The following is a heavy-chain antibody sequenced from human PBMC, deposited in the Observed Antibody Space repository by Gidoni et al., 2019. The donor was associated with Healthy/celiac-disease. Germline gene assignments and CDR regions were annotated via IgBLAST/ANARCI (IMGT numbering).Heavy chain of an antibody. CDR3: ARDRALYGSGSYYRGGRFDY. D-gene: IGHD3-10*01. CDR1: GGSVSSGSYY. CDR2: IYYSGST. Sequence: QVQLQESGPGLVKPSETLSLTCTVSGGSVSSGSYYWSWIRQPPGKGLEWIGYIYYSGSTNYNPSLKSRVTISVDTSKNQFSLKLSSVTAADTAVYYCARDRALYGSGSYYRGGRFDYWGQGTLVTVSS. J-gene: IGHJ4*02. V-gene: IGHV4-61*01.